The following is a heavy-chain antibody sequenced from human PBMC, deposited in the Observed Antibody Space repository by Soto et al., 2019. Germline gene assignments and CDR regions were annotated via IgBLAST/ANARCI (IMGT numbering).Heavy chain of an antibody. CDR3: ARDIAAAGDYYYGMDV. D-gene: IGHD6-13*01. J-gene: IGHJ6*02. V-gene: IGHV3-53*01. Sequence: GGSLRLSCAASGFTVSSNYMSWVRQAPGKGLEWVSVIYSGGSTYYGDSVKGRLTITSDNSKNTLYLQLNILRAEDTAVYYCARDIAAAGDYYYGMDVWGQGTTVTVSS. CDR1: GFTVSSNY. CDR2: IYSGGST.